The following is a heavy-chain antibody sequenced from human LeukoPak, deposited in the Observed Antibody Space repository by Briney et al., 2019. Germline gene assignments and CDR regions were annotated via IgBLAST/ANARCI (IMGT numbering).Heavy chain of an antibody. CDR2: IYHSGST. CDR1: GGSISSGGYS. Sequence: PSETLSLTCAVSGGSISSGGYSWSWIRQPPGKGLEWIGYIYHSGSTYYNPSLKSRVTISVDRSKNQLSLKLSSVTAADTAVYYCARYCSSTSCYNESFDYWGQGTLVTVSS. V-gene: IGHV4-30-2*01. CDR3: ARYCSSTSCYNESFDY. J-gene: IGHJ4*02. D-gene: IGHD2-2*02.